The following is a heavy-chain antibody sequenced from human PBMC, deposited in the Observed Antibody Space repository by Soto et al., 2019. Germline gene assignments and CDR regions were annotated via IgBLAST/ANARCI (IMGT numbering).Heavy chain of an antibody. Sequence: QVQLVESGGDVVQPGGSLRLSCAASGFTFSNYIFYWVRQAPGKGPEWVAAISYDGSNKQYADSVKGRFAISRDNPGNSVHLQMNSLRGDDTALYYCARGDPYYGMDVWGQGTTVTVSS. CDR1: GFTFSNYI. V-gene: IGHV3-30*09. CDR2: ISYDGSNK. CDR3: ARGDPYYGMDV. J-gene: IGHJ6*02.